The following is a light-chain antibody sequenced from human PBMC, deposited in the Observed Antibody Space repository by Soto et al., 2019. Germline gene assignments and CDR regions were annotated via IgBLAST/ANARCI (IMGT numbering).Light chain of an antibody. CDR2: DAS. CDR3: QXFDHLPLAMA. CDR1: EDIENF. V-gene: IGKV1-33*01. Sequence: DIQMTQSPSSLSASVGDTVTITCQASEDIENFINWYQHKPGEAPKLLIYDASTLETGVPSRFSSSGFGTDFTXTIXXLQPEDFATYYXQXFDHLPLAMAFGGGTKIDIK. J-gene: IGKJ4*01.